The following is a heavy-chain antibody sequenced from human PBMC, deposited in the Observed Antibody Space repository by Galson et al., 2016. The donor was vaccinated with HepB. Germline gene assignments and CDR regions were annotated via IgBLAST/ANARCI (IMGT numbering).Heavy chain of an antibody. J-gene: IGHJ4*02. CDR2: IYHSGST. CDR1: GGSISSSNW. D-gene: IGHD1-26*01. CDR3: ARQSASYHFFDY. Sequence: SETLSLTCAVSGGSISSSNWWSRVRQPPGKGLEWIGEIYHSGSTNYNSSLKSLVSISVDKSKNQFSLKLSSVTVADTAVYYCARQSASYHFFDYWGQGTLVTVSS. V-gene: IGHV4-4*02.